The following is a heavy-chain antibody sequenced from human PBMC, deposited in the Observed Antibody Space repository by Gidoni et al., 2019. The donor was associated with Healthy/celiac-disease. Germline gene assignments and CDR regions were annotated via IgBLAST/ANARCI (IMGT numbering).Heavy chain of an antibody. V-gene: IGHV3-53*01. Sequence: EVQLVESGGGLIQPGGSLRLSCAASGFTVSSNYMSWVRQAPGKGMAWVSVIYSGGSTYYADSVKGRFTISRDNSKNTLYLQMNSLRAEDTAVYYCATTYYYGSGSYTPDYFDYWGQGTLVTVSS. CDR3: ATTYYYGSGSYTPDYFDY. CDR2: IYSGGST. D-gene: IGHD3-10*01. J-gene: IGHJ4*02. CDR1: GFTVSSNY.